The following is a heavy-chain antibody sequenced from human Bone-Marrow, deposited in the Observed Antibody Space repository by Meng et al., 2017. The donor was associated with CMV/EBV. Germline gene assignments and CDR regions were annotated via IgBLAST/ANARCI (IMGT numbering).Heavy chain of an antibody. V-gene: IGHV3-33*06. CDR1: GFTFSSYV. Sequence: GGSLRLSCAASGFTFSSYVMHWVRQAPGKGLEWVAVIWFDGSNKYYADSVKGRFTISRDNSKNTLYLQMNSLRAEDTAVYYCAKGLANYYYYYGMDVWGQGTTVTGSS. CDR2: IWFDGSNK. CDR3: AKGLANYYYYYGMDV. J-gene: IGHJ6*02.